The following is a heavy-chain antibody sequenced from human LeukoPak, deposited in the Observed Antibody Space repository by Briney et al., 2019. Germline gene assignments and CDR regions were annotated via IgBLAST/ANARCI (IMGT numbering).Heavy chain of an antibody. Sequence: GGSLRLSCAASGFTFSSYWMHWVRQAPGKGLVWVSRINSDERSTSYADSVKGRFTISRDNAENTLYLQMNSLRAEDTAVYYCVRGGSTHFQHWGQGTLVTVSS. J-gene: IGHJ1*01. CDR2: INSDERST. CDR3: VRGGSTHFQH. V-gene: IGHV3-74*01. CDR1: GFTFSSYW. D-gene: IGHD3-16*01.